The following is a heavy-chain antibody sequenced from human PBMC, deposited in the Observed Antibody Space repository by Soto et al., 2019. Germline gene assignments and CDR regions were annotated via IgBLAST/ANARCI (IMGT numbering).Heavy chain of an antibody. CDR2: IWYDGSNK. CDR1: GFTFSSYG. Sequence: QVQLVESGGGVVQPGRSLRLSCAASGFTFSSYGMHWVRQAPGKGLEWVAVIWYDGSNKYYADSVKGRFTISRDNSKNTLYLQMNSRRAEDTAVYYCARDPYGSGSYYRPAFDYWGQGTLVTVSS. V-gene: IGHV3-33*01. D-gene: IGHD3-10*01. J-gene: IGHJ4*02. CDR3: ARDPYGSGSYYRPAFDY.